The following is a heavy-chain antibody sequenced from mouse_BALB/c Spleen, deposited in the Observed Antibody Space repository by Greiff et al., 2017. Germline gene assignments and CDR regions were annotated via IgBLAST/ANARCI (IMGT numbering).Heavy chain of an antibody. CDR3: ARRGSSLRYFDV. V-gene: IGHV1-7*01. CDR2: INPSTGYT. J-gene: IGHJ1*01. CDR1: GYTFTSYW. Sequence: QVQLQQSGAELAKPGASVKMSCKASGYTFTSYWMHWVKQRPGQGLEWIGYINPSTGYTEYNQKFKDKATLTADKSSSTAYMQLSSLTSEDSAVYYCARRGSSLRYFDVWGAGTTVTVSS. D-gene: IGHD1-1*01.